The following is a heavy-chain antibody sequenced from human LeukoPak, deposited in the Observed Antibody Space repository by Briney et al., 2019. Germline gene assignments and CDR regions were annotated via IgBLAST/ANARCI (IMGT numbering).Heavy chain of an antibody. CDR2: INHTGGT. D-gene: IGHD4-23*01. CDR3: ARRRVVKLDY. J-gene: IGHJ4*02. Sequence: SETLSLTCAVYGGSFSSYYWSWIRQPPGKGLEWIGEINHTGGTNYNPSLKSRVTISVDTSKNQFSLKLSSVTAADTAVYYCARRRVVKLDYWGQGTLVTVSS. V-gene: IGHV4-34*01. CDR1: GGSFSSYY.